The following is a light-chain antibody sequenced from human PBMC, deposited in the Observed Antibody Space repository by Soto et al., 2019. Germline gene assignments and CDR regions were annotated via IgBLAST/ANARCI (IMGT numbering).Light chain of an antibody. CDR3: SSYTNSITVI. V-gene: IGLV2-14*01. CDR2: DVS. Sequence: QSALTQPASVSGSPGQSITISCTGTSTDIGRFNYVSWYQQHPVKAPKVIIHDVSNRPSGVSNRFSGSKSGNTASLTISGLQPEDEADYYWSSYTNSITVIFGGGTKLTVL. J-gene: IGLJ2*01. CDR1: STDIGRFNY.